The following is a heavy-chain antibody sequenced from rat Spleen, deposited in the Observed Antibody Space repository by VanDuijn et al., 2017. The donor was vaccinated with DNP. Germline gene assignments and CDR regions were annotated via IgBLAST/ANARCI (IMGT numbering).Heavy chain of an antibody. D-gene: IGHD1-2*01. V-gene: IGHV5-31*01. Sequence: EVQLVESGGGPVQPGRSLKLSCVASGFIFSNYWMTWIRQAPGKGLEWVASISSTGDNTYYSDSVKGRFSLSRDNAKSNLYLQVSRLRSEDTATYYCTTGGVAAYVMDAWGQGASVTVSS. J-gene: IGHJ4*01. CDR3: TTGGVAAYVMDA. CDR2: ISSTGDNT. CDR1: GFIFSNYW.